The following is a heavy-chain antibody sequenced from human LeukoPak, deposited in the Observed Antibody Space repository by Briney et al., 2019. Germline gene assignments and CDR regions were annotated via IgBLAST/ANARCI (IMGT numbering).Heavy chain of an antibody. D-gene: IGHD1/OR15-1a*01. CDR3: ARDADRRTYYYYYMDV. Sequence: SETLSLTCTVSGGSISSSSYYWGWIRQPPGKGLEWIGSIYYSGSTYYNPSLKSRVTISVDTSKNQFSLKLSSVTAADTAVYYCARDADRRTYYYYYMDVWGKGTTVTVSS. V-gene: IGHV4-39*07. CDR2: IYYSGST. CDR1: GGSISSSSYY. J-gene: IGHJ6*03.